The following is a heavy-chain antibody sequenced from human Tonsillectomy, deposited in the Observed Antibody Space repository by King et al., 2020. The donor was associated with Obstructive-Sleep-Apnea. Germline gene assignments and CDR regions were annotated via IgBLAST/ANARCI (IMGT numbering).Heavy chain of an antibody. CDR3: ARGVYSGSYYRTYYFDY. J-gene: IGHJ4*02. CDR1: GFTFSNYG. CDR2: ISYDGSNK. D-gene: IGHD1-26*01. V-gene: IGHV3-30*19. Sequence: VQLVESGGGVVQPGKSLRLSCAASGFTFSNYGMHWVRQAPGKGLEWGAVISYDGSNKYYADSVKGRFTSSRDNSKNTLYRQMNSLRAEDTAVYYCARGVYSGSYYRTYYFDYWGQGTLVTVSS.